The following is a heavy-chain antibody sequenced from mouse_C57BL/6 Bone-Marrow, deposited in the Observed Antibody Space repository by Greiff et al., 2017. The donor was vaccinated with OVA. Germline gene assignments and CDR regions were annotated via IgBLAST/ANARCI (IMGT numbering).Heavy chain of an antibody. Sequence: VQLQESGPELVKPGASVKISCKASGYTFTDYYINWVKQRPGQGLEWIGWIFPGSGSTYYNEKFKGKATLTVDKSSSTAYMLLSSLTSEDSAVYFCARDYYGSTYWYFDVWGTGTTVTVSS. V-gene: IGHV1-75*01. D-gene: IGHD1-1*01. CDR1: GYTFTDYY. CDR3: ARDYYGSTYWYFDV. J-gene: IGHJ1*03. CDR2: IFPGSGST.